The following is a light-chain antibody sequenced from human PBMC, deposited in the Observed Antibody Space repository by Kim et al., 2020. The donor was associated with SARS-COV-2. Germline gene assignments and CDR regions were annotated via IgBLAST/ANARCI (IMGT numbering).Light chain of an antibody. CDR2: KDT. CDR1: RWEYKY. Sequence: GSPGQASTITCAGERWEYKYTCWYQPKPGQSPVLVIYKDTKRPSGIPERFSGSNFGNTITLTISGTQAMDEADYYCQAWDSSFVVFGGGTQLTVL. V-gene: IGLV3-1*01. J-gene: IGLJ2*01. CDR3: QAWDSSFVV.